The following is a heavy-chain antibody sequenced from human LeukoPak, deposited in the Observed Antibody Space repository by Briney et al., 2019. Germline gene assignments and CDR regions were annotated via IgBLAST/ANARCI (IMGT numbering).Heavy chain of an antibody. CDR3: ARDRDGDYVFDY. D-gene: IGHD4-17*01. CDR1: GGSISSYY. Sequence: SETLSLTCTVSGGSISSYYWSWIRQPPGKGLEWIGYIYYSGSTNYNPSLKSRVTISVDTSKNQFSLKLSSVTAADTAVYHCARDRDGDYVFDYWGQGTLVTVSS. V-gene: IGHV4-59*01. J-gene: IGHJ4*02. CDR2: IYYSGST.